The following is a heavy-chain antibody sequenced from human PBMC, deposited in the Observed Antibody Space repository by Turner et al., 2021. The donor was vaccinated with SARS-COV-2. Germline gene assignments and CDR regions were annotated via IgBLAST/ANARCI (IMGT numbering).Heavy chain of an antibody. D-gene: IGHD1-26*01. CDR3: ANVLSGSYYTPSFFRVSVFDY. V-gene: IGHV3-23*01. CDR1: GFTFSSYA. CDR2: ISGSGGST. Sequence: EGQLLESGGGLVQPGGSLRLSCAASGFTFSSYAMSWVRQAPGKGLEWVSAISGSGGSTYYADSVKGRFTISRDNSKNTLYLPLNSMRAEDTDVSYFANVLSGSYYTPSFFRVSVFDYWGQGTLVTVSS. J-gene: IGHJ4*02.